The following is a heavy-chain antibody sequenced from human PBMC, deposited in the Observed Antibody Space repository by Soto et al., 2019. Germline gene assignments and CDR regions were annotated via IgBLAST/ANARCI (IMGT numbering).Heavy chain of an antibody. CDR1: GFTFSTYT. J-gene: IGHJ6*02. D-gene: IGHD6-6*01. CDR2: ITGGSGYI. CDR3: ARDRAVRKENGMDV. Sequence: EVQLVESGGGLVKPGGSLGLSCVVSGFTFSTYTMTWVRQAPGKGLEWVSSITGGSGYIYYADSVKGRFTISRDNAKNSLYLQMDSLRAEDSAVYYCARDRAVRKENGMDVWGQGTTFTVSS. V-gene: IGHV3-21*01.